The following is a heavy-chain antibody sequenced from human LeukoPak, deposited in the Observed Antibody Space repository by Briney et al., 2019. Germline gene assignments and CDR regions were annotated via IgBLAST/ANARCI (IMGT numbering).Heavy chain of an antibody. D-gene: IGHD6-19*01. V-gene: IGHV4-39*01. CDR1: AGSISSSTY. Sequence: SPTLSLTCTVSAGSISSSTYWAWIRQPPGKGREWIGTIYYGGNTYYNPSLESRVTISLETSKYLFSLKLSSVTAADTAVYYCARRFSTAWYFDSWGQGTLVTVSS. J-gene: IGHJ4*02. CDR3: ARRFSTAWYFDS. CDR2: IYYGGNT.